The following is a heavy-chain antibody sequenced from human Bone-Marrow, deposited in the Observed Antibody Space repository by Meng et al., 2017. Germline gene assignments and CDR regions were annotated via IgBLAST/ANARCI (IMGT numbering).Heavy chain of an antibody. V-gene: IGHV1-69*05. CDR2: IIPIFGTA. J-gene: IGHJ6*02. CDR3: ARNTAMVSHYYYGMDV. CDR1: RGTFSSYA. D-gene: IGHD5-18*01. Sequence: SVKVSCKASRGTFSSYAISWVRQAPGQGLEWMGGIIPIFGTANYAQKFQGRVTITTDESTSTAYMELSSLRSEDTAVYYCARNTAMVSHYYYGMDVWGQGTTVTVSS.